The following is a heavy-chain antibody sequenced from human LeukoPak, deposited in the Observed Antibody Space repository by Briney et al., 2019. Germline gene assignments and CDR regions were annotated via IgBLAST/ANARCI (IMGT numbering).Heavy chain of an antibody. CDR2: FSRSGPDT. Sequence: GGSLRLSCAASGFTFGSSAMSWVRQAPGKGPEWVSTFSRSGPDTYYADSVKGRFTIFRDDSKNTLYLQMNSLRAEDTAVYYCAKGSLGSWYYFDYWGQGTLVTVSS. V-gene: IGHV3-23*01. CDR1: GFTFGSSA. D-gene: IGHD6-13*01. CDR3: AKGSLGSWYYFDY. J-gene: IGHJ4*02.